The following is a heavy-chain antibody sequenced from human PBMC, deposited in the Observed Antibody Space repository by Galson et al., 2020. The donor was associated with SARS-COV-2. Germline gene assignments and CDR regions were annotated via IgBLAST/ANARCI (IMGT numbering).Heavy chain of an antibody. CDR2: IYSGGST. CDR1: GFTVSSNY. D-gene: IGHD4-17*01. J-gene: IGHJ4*02. Sequence: GESLKISCAASGFTVSSNYMSWVRQAPGKGLEWVSVIYSGGSTYYADSVKGRFTISRDNSKNTLYLQMNSLRAEDTAVYYCARVLPYYCDYEDYWGQGTLVTVSS. CDR3: ARVLPYYCDYEDY. V-gene: IGHV3-66*02.